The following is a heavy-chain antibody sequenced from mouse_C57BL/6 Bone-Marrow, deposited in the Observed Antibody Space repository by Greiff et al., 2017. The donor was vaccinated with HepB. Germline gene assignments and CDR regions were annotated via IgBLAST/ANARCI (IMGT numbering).Heavy chain of an antibody. CDR3: ATKGLQTPYFDY. Sequence: VMLVESGAELVKPGASVKISCKASGYAFSSYWMNWVKQRPGKGLEWIGQIYPGDGDTNYNGKFKGKATLTADKSSSTAYMQLSSLTSEDSAVYFCATKGLQTPYFDYWGQGTTLTVSS. CDR2: IYPGDGDT. D-gene: IGHD2-13*01. CDR1: GYAFSSYW. J-gene: IGHJ2*01. V-gene: IGHV1-80*01.